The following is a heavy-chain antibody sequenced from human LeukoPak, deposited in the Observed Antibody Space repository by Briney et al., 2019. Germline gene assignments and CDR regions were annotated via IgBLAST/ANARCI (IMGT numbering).Heavy chain of an antibody. Sequence: GASVKVSCKASGYTFTSYGISWVRQAPGQGLEWMGWISAYNGNTNYAQKFQGRVTTTTDTSTTTVYMELRSLRSDDTAVYYCARDDNLYDSSGYEPKFDCWGQGTLVTVSS. V-gene: IGHV1-18*01. D-gene: IGHD3-22*01. CDR2: ISAYNGNT. CDR1: GYTFTSYG. J-gene: IGHJ4*02. CDR3: ARDDNLYDSSGYEPKFDC.